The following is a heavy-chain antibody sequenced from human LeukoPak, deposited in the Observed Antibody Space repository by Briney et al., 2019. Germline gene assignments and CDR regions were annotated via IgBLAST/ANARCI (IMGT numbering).Heavy chain of an antibody. D-gene: IGHD7-27*01. Sequence: ASVKVSCKASGYTFTTHDINWVRQATGHGLEWLGWMSPNSGDTGYAQKFLGRVTMTSDSSISTAYMELSSLRSEDTAIYYCVRTPPNWGFDYWGQGTLATVSS. CDR2: MSPNSGDT. CDR1: GYTFTTHD. J-gene: IGHJ4*02. CDR3: VRTPPNWGFDY. V-gene: IGHV1-8*01.